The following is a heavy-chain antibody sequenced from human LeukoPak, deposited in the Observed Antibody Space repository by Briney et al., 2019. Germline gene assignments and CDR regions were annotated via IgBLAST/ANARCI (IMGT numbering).Heavy chain of an antibody. CDR1: GGSISSYY. D-gene: IGHD1-1*01. CDR2: IYYSGST. CDR3: ARLPGTFSTTTANWFDP. J-gene: IGHJ5*02. V-gene: IGHV4-59*12. Sequence: SETLSLTCTVSGGSISSYYWSWIRQPPGKGLEWIGYIYYSGSTNYNPSLKSRVTISVDTSKNQFSLKLSSVTAADTAVYYCARLPGTFSTTTANWFDPWGQGTLVTVSS.